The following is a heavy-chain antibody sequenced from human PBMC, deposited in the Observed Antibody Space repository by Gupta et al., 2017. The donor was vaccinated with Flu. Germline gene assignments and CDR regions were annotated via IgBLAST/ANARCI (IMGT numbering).Heavy chain of an antibody. V-gene: IGHV3-74*03. CDR3: ARGRVGGSLDY. D-gene: IGHD2-15*01. CDR2: INSDGYSI. Sequence: EVQLVESGGGLAQPGGSLRLSCAASGFTFSSYWMHWVRQAPGKGLVWVSRINSDGYSITYADSVKGRFTISRDNAKNTLFLQMNSLRAEDTSVYYCARGRVGGSLDYWGQGTLVTVSS. CDR1: GFTFSSYW. J-gene: IGHJ4*02.